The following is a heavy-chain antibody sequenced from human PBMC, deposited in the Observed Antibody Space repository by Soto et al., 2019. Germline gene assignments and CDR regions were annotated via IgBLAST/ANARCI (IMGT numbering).Heavy chain of an antibody. V-gene: IGHV1-18*01. Sequence: QVQLVQSGAEVKKPGASVKVSCKASGYTFTSYGISWVRQAPGQGLEWMGWISAYNGNTNYAQKLQGRVTMTTDTXTXXAYMELRSLRSDDTAVYYCARDWATTGTAPNWFDPWGQGTLVTVSS. J-gene: IGHJ5*02. CDR1: GYTFTSYG. CDR2: ISAYNGNT. D-gene: IGHD1-1*01. CDR3: ARDWATTGTAPNWFDP.